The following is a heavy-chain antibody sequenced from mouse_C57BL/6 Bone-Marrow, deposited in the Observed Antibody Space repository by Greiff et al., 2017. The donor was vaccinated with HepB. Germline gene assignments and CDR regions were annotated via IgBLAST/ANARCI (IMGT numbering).Heavy chain of an antibody. Sequence: VQLQQSVAELVRPGASVKLSCTASGFTFKNTYMHWVKQRPEQGLEWIGRIDPANGNTNYAPKFQGKATITADTSSNTAYLQLSSLTSEDAAISYYAGYGGCYWYFDVWGGGTAVTVSA. V-gene: IGHV14-3*01. J-gene: IGHJ1*01. CDR3: AGYGGCYWYFDV. CDR1: GFTFKNTY. D-gene: IGHD1-1*02. CDR2: IDPANGNT.